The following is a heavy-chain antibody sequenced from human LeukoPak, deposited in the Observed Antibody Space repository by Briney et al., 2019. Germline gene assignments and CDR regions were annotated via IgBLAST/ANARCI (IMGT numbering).Heavy chain of an antibody. J-gene: IGHJ4*02. D-gene: IGHD6-6*01. CDR1: GGSISSSSYY. CDR3: SQLVEGASDY. Sequence: SETLSLTCTVSGGSISSSSYYWGWIRQPPGKGLEWIGSIYYSGSTYYNPSLKSRVTISVDTSKNQFSLKLSSVTAADTAVYYCSQLVEGASDYWGQGTLVTVSS. V-gene: IGHV4-39*01. CDR2: IYYSGST.